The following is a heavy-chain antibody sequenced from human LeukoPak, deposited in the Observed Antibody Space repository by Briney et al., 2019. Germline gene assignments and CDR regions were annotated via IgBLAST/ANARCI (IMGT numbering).Heavy chain of an antibody. CDR1: GFTFSSYS. J-gene: IGHJ4*02. D-gene: IGHD1-26*01. CDR2: IKAKAHGGTI. V-gene: IGHV3-15*01. Sequence: PGGSLRLSCAAYGFTFSSYSMNWVRQAPGKGLEWVGRIKAKAHGGTIEYAAPVKGRFTISRDDSKNTLYLQMNSLKTEDTAVYYCTTDGVGVEGATYDNWGQGTLVSVSS. CDR3: TTDGVGVEGATYDN.